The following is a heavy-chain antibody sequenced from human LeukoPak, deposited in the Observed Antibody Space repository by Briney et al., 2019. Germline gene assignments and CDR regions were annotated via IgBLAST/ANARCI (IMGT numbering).Heavy chain of an antibody. Sequence: GGSLRLSCAASGFTFSKYWMHWVRQAPGKGLVWVSRIYIDGTGIVYAGSVKGRFIISRDNAKNTLYLQMNSLRVEDAAVYYCARAPPSNGYSYHFDIWGQGTMVTVSS. J-gene: IGHJ3*02. CDR1: GFTFSKYW. V-gene: IGHV3-74*01. CDR2: IYIDGTGI. CDR3: ARAPPSNGYSYHFDI. D-gene: IGHD5-18*01.